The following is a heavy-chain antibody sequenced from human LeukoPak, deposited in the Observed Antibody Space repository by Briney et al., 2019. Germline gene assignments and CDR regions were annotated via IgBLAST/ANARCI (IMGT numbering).Heavy chain of an antibody. Sequence: PGGSLRLSCAASGFTFSTYSMHWVRQAPGKGLEWVSYISGSDTTIHYADSVKGRFTISRDRAKNSLYLQMNSLRDEDTAVYYCARDGRHNYYAMDVWGQGTTVTVSS. V-gene: IGHV3-48*02. CDR2: ISGSDTTI. CDR1: GFTFSTYS. J-gene: IGHJ6*02. CDR3: ARDGRHNYYAMDV.